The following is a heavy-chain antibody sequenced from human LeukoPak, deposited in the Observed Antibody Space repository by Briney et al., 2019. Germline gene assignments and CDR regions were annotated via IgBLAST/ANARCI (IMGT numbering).Heavy chain of an antibody. D-gene: IGHD6-19*01. V-gene: IGHV4-59*01. Sequence: SETLSLTCTVSGGSISSYCWSWIRQPPGKGLEWIGYIYYSGSTNYNPSLKSRVTISVDTSKNQFSLKLSSATAADTAVYYCARVTAYSSGWYTPTLNYYYYYMDVWGKGTTVTISS. CDR1: GGSISSYC. CDR2: IYYSGST. CDR3: ARVTAYSSGWYTPTLNYYYYYMDV. J-gene: IGHJ6*03.